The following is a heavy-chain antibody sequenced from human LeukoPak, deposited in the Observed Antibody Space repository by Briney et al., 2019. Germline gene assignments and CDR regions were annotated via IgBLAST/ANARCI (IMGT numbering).Heavy chain of an antibody. J-gene: IGHJ4*02. V-gene: IGHV3-48*02. D-gene: IGHD1-26*01. Sequence: GGSLRLSCAASGHTFSSYSMNWVRQAPGKGLEWVSYISSSSTTICYADSVKGRFTISRDNAKNSLYLQMNSLRDEDTAVYYCARVMYSGSYYSVDYWGQGTLVTVPS. CDR2: ISSSSTTI. CDR3: ARVMYSGSYYSVDY. CDR1: GHTFSSYS.